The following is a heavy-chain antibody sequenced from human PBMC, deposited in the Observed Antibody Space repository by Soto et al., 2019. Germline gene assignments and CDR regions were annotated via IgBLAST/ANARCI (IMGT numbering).Heavy chain of an antibody. CDR1: GYTFTSYY. J-gene: IGHJ4*02. CDR3: AREPYHVYYDSSGYPYFDY. Sequence: QVQLVQSGAEVKKPGASVKVSCKASGYTFTSYYMHWVRQAPGQGLEWMGIINPSGGSTSYAQKFQGRVTMTRDTSTSTVYMELSSLRSEDTAVYYCAREPYHVYYDSSGYPYFDYWGQGTLVPVSS. V-gene: IGHV1-46*01. D-gene: IGHD3-22*01. CDR2: INPSGGST.